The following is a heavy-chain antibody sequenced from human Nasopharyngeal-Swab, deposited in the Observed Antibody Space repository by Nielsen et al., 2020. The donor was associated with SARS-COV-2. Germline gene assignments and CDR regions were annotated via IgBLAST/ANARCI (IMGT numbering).Heavy chain of an antibody. CDR2: ISSSSSTI. CDR3: ARDGLTYYDILTGYSWFDP. V-gene: IGHV3-48*02. CDR1: GFPFSSYS. Sequence: GGSLRLSCAASGFPFSSYSMNWVRKAPGKGLEWVSYISSSSSTIYYADSVKGRFTISRDNAKNSLYLQMNSLRDEDTAVYYCARDGLTYYDILTGYSWFDPWGQGTLVTVSS. D-gene: IGHD3-9*01. J-gene: IGHJ5*02.